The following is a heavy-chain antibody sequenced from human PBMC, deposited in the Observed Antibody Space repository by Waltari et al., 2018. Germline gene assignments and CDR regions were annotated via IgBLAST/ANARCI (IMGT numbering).Heavy chain of an antibody. J-gene: IGHJ3*02. CDR2: INQYGSEE. CDR3: ARGDSWAFDI. Sequence: ELQLVESGGGLVQPGRSRKPSCSAPGFVFNNYWMCWGRQAPGKGLEWVANINQYGSEEHYVDSAKGRFTISRDNAKNAVYLQMNSLSAGDTSVYYCARGDSWAFDIWGQGTMVTVAS. CDR1: GFVFNNYW. V-gene: IGHV3-7*01. D-gene: IGHD4-4*01.